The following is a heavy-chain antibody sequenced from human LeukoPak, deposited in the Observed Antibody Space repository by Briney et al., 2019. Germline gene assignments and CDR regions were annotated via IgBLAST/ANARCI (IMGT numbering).Heavy chain of an antibody. J-gene: IGHJ4*02. CDR3: ARAVVAAAGRGVDY. CDR1: GFTFSSYA. V-gene: IGHV4-34*01. D-gene: IGHD6-13*01. Sequence: PGGSLRLSCAASGFTFSSYAMSWIRQPPGKGLEWIGEINHSGSTNYNPSLKSRVTISVDTSKNQFSLKLSSVTAADTAVYYCARAVVAAAGRGVDYWGQGTLVTVSS. CDR2: INHSGST.